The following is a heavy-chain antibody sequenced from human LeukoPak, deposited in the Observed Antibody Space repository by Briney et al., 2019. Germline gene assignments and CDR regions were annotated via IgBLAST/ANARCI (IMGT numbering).Heavy chain of an antibody. CDR3: ARGTPGYAINWFDP. J-gene: IGHJ5*02. Sequence: GGSLRLSCAASGFIFSSYGIHWVRQAPGKGLEWVGVISNDGTDKYYADSVKGRFTISRDNSKNTLFLQMNSLRAEDTSVYYCARGTPGYAINWFDPWGQGTLVTVSS. D-gene: IGHD3-9*01. CDR2: ISNDGTDK. V-gene: IGHV3-30*03. CDR1: GFIFSSYG.